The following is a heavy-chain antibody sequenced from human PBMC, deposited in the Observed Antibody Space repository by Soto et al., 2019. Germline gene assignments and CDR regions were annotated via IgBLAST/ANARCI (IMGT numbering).Heavy chain of an antibody. J-gene: IGHJ3*01. CDR1: GFTFSSND. CDR2: IYSGGST. V-gene: IGHV3-53*01. CDR3: ATRPLLPGAP. D-gene: IGHD3-22*01. Sequence: EVQLVESGGGVIQPGGSLRLSCAASGFTFSSNDMNWVRQAPGKGLEWVSLIYSGGSTYYADYVKGRFTISRDNSKNTLYLQMSSLRAEDTAVYYCATRPLLPGAPWGQGTMVTVSS.